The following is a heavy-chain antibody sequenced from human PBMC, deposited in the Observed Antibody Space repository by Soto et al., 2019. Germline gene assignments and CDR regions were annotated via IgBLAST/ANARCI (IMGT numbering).Heavy chain of an antibody. CDR3: ARGRGDSLTGYYYFDS. V-gene: IGHV1-69*01. CDR1: GGSFGSYV. Sequence: QVQLVQSGAEVKNPGSSVKVSCKASGGSFGSYVISWVRQAPGQGLEWIGAIDPIFGTTRDAQNFQGRVRITADDSMAIAHLELGSLRSEDSAVYYCARGRGDSLTGYYYFDSWGQGTLVTISS. CDR2: IDPIFGTT. D-gene: IGHD3-9*01. J-gene: IGHJ4*02.